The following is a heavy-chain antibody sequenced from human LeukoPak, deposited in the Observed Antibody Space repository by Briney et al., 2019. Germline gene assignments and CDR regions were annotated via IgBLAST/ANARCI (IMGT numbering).Heavy chain of an antibody. J-gene: IGHJ4*02. CDR1: GGTFSSYS. CDR2: IIPIFGTA. V-gene: IGHV1-69*13. D-gene: IGHD4-23*01. Sequence: ASVKVSCKASGGTFSSYSMSWVRQAPGQGLEWMGRIIPIFGTANYAQKFRGSVTITQDESTSTAYMELSSLRSEDTAVYYCAIRGGKFDYWGQGTLVTVSS. CDR3: AIRGGKFDY.